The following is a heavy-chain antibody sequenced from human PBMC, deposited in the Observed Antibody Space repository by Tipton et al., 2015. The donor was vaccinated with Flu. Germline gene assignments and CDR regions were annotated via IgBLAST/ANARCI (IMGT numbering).Heavy chain of an antibody. V-gene: IGHV4-61*02. CDR1: GGSISSGSYY. CDR3: ARAAAVALDY. D-gene: IGHD6-19*01. J-gene: IGHJ4*02. CDR2: ISTSGST. Sequence: TLSLTCNVSGGSISSGSYYWSWIRQPAGKGLEWIGRISTSGSTNYNPSLKSRVTISVDTSKNQFSLKLSSVTAAHTAVYYCARAAAVALDYWGQGMLVTVSS.